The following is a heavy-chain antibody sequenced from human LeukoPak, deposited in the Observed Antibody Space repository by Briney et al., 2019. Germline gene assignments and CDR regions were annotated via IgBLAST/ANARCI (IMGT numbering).Heavy chain of an antibody. J-gene: IGHJ3*01. D-gene: IGHD3-10*01. V-gene: IGHV4-59*01. CDR1: GASINSYY. CDR3: ARTDYYGGGIFYYYGSDL. CDR2: IYYNRST. Sequence: PSETLSLTCSVSGASINSYYWSWIRQPPGKGLEWIGNIYYNRSTSYHPSFKSRVTISVDTSTNQFSLKLTSVTAADTALYYCARTDYYGGGIFYYYGSDLWGQGTMVTVSS.